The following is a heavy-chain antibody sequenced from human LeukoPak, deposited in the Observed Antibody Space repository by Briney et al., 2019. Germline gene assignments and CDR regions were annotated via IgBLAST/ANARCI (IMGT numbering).Heavy chain of an antibody. CDR2: ISYDGSNK. J-gene: IGHJ4*02. CDR1: GFTFSSYG. Sequence: PGGSLRLSCAASGFTFSSYGMHWVRQAPGKGLEWVAVISYDGSNKYYADSVKGRFTISGDNSKNTLYLQMNSLRAEDTAVYYCAKTPRAVAEFDYWGQGALVTVSS. V-gene: IGHV3-30*18. CDR3: AKTPRAVAEFDY. D-gene: IGHD6-19*01.